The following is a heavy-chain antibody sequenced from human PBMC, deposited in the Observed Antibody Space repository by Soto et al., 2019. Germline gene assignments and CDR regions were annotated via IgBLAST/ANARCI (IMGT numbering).Heavy chain of an antibody. J-gene: IGHJ5*02. Sequence: SVKVSCKASGGTFSSYAISWVRQAPGQGLEWMGGIIPIFGTANYAQKFQGRVTITADKSTSTACMELSSLRSEDTAVYYCARDKAAAGTHWFDPWGQGTLVTVSS. D-gene: IGHD6-13*01. CDR3: ARDKAAAGTHWFDP. CDR2: IIPIFGTA. V-gene: IGHV1-69*06. CDR1: GGTFSSYA.